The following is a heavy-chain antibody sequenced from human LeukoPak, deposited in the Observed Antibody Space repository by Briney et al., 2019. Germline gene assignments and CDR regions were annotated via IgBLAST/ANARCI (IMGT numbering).Heavy chain of an antibody. CDR2: ISSSSSYI. D-gene: IGHD3-10*01. V-gene: IGHV3-21*01. Sequence: GGSLRLSCAASGFTFSSYGMNWVRQAPGKGLEWVSSISSSSSYIYYADSVKGRFTISRDNAKNSLYLQMNSLRAEDTAVYYCARTIWFGELDFYYYYMDVWGKGTTVTVSS. CDR3: ARTIWFGELDFYYYYMDV. J-gene: IGHJ6*03. CDR1: GFTFSSYG.